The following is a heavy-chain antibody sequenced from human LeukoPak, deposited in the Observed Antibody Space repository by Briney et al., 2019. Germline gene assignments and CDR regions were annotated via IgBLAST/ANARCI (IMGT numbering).Heavy chain of an antibody. D-gene: IGHD2-8*02. Sequence: PGGSLRLSCAASGFTFSNNAMSWVRQAPGKGLVWVSHINNDGRSTRYADSVKGRFTISRDNAKNTVYLQMNSLRVEDTAVYYCARDSNTDWYFDLWGRGTLVTVSS. CDR1: GFTFSNNA. V-gene: IGHV3-74*01. CDR2: INNDGRST. CDR3: ARDSNTDWYFDL. J-gene: IGHJ2*01.